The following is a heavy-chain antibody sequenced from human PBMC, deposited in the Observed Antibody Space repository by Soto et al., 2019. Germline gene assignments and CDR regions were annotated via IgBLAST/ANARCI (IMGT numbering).Heavy chain of an antibody. V-gene: IGHV5-51*03. CDR2: IYPGDSDT. J-gene: IGHJ3*02. CDR1: GYSFTSYW. Sequence: PGESLKISCKGSGYSFTSYWIGWVRQRPGKGLEWLGIIYPGDSDTRYSPSFQGQVTISADKSISTAYLQWSSLKASDTAMYYCARLSRGSIFDAFDIRGQGTMVTVSS. CDR3: ARLSRGSIFDAFDI. D-gene: IGHD2-15*01.